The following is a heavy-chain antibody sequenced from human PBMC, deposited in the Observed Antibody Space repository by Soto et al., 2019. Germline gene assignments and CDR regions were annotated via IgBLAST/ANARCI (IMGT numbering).Heavy chain of an antibody. CDR1: GGTFSSYA. CDR3: ARSDGGGYDAFDI. J-gene: IGHJ3*02. D-gene: IGHD5-12*01. V-gene: IGHV1-69*13. Sequence: SVKVSCKASGGTFSSYAISWVRQAPGRGLEWTGGIIPIFGAPNYAQKYQGRLTITADESTSTANMYLTSLTSEDTAVYYCARSDGGGYDAFDIWGQGTMVTVSS. CDR2: IIPIFGAP.